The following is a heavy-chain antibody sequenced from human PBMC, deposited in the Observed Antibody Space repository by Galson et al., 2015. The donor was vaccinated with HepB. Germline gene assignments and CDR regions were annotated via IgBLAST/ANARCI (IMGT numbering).Heavy chain of an antibody. CDR3: ARLNDYGDYEATRGGRDY. J-gene: IGHJ4*02. D-gene: IGHD4-17*01. V-gene: IGHV5-10-1*01. CDR1: GYSFTNYW. CDR2: IDPSDSYT. Sequence: QSGAEVKKPGESLRISCKGSGYSFTNYWISWVRQMPGKGLEWMGRIDPSDSYTNYRPSFQGHITMSADKSISTAYLQWSSLKASDTAMYYCARLNDYGDYEATRGGRDYWGQGTLVTVSS.